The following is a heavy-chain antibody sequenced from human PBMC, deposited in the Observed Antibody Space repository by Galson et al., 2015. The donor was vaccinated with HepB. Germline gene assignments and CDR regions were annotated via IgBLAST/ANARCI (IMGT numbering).Heavy chain of an antibody. V-gene: IGHV3-30*18. D-gene: IGHD1-26*01. J-gene: IGHJ5*02. CDR2: ISYDGNKK. CDR3: AKAPDSGTYPGWFDP. CDR1: GFIFSTYG. Sequence: SLRLSCAASGFIFSTYGMHWVRQAPGKGLEWMAIISYDGNKKYYADSMKGRFTLSRDNSKNTLYLQMNSLRAEDTAVYYCAKAPDSGTYPGWFDPWGQGTLVTVSS.